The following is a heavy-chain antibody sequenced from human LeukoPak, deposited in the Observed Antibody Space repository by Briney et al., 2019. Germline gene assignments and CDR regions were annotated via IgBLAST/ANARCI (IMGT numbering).Heavy chain of an antibody. CDR3: AREDGRRYFDY. V-gene: IGHV3-64*01. CDR2: ISSNGGST. J-gene: IGHJ4*02. Sequence: PGGSLRLSCAASGFTFSSYAMSWVRQAPGKGLEYVSAISSNGGSTYYANSVKGRFTISRDNSKNTLYLQMGSLRAEDMAVYYCAREDGRRYFDYWGQGTLVTVSS. CDR1: GFTFSSYA.